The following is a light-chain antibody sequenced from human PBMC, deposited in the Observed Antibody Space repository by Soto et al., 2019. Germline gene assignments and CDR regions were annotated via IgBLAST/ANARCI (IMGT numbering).Light chain of an antibody. Sequence: MTKSPSTPSASVGDRVTITCRASQSISSWLAWYQQKHGPAPRLLIYGASTRATGIPARFSGSGSGTEFTLTISSLQSEDFAVYYCQQYNDWPPWTFGQGTKVHI. J-gene: IGKJ1*01. V-gene: IGKV3-15*01. CDR1: QSISSW. CDR3: QQYNDWPPWT. CDR2: GAS.